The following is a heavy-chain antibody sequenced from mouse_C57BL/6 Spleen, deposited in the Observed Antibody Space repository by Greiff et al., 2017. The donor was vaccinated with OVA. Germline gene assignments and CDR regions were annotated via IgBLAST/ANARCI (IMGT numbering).Heavy chain of an antibody. CDR1: GFTFSSYA. D-gene: IGHD1-1*01. CDR3: TREGTTVVAIDY. CDR2: ISSGGDYI. V-gene: IGHV5-9-1*02. Sequence: EVKLMESGEGLVKPGGSLKLSCAASGFTFSSYAMSWVRQTPEKRLEWVAYISSGGDYIYYADTVKGRFTISRDNARNTLYLQISSLKSEDTAMYYCTREGTTVVAIDYWGKGTTLTVSS. J-gene: IGHJ2*01.